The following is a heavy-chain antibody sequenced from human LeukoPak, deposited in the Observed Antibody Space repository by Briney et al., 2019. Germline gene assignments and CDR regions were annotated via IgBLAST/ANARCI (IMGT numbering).Heavy chain of an antibody. V-gene: IGHV3-23*01. Sequence: PGGSLRLSCAASGFTFSSYAMSWVRQAPGKGLEWVSAISGSGGGTYYADSVKGRFTISRDNSKNTLYLQMNSLRAEDTGVYYCAKDTEGSSRAEYFQHWGQGTLVTVSS. CDR1: GFTFSSYA. J-gene: IGHJ1*01. D-gene: IGHD6-6*01. CDR2: ISGSGGGT. CDR3: AKDTEGSSRAEYFQH.